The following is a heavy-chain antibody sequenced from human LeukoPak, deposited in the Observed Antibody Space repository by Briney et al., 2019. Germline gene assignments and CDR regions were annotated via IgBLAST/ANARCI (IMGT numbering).Heavy chain of an antibody. Sequence: SETLSLTCTVSGYSVSSGYYWGWIRQPPGKGLEWIGSIYHIVNTYYNPSLKSPVTISVDTCKNQFSLKLSSVTAADTAVYYCARIDMAYYYYMDVWDRGTTVTLYS. CDR3: ARIDMAYYYYMDV. J-gene: IGHJ6*03. V-gene: IGHV4-38-2*02. CDR2: IYHIVNT. D-gene: IGHD3-9*01. CDR1: GYSVSSGYY.